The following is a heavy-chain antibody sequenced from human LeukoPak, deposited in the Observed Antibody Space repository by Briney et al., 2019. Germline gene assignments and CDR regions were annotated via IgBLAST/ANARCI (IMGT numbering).Heavy chain of an antibody. CDR2: ISAYNGNN. CDR3: AREPTSYYYDSYGYYTRDYFDY. Sequence: GVSVTVSCKASGYTFNNYGISWLRQAAGQGRDGMGWISAYNGNNNYAQKLQGRVTRTTDTSTSTAYVELRSLRSDDTAVYYCAREPTSYYYDSYGYYTRDYFDYWGQGTLVTVSS. J-gene: IGHJ4*02. CDR1: GYTFNNYG. V-gene: IGHV1-18*01. D-gene: IGHD3-22*01.